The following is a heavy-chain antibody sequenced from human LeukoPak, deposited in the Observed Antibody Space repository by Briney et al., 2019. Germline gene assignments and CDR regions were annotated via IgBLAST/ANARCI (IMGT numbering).Heavy chain of an antibody. D-gene: IGHD3-22*01. J-gene: IGHJ3*02. Sequence: GESLKTSCKGSGYNFTNYWIGWVRQMPGKGLEWMGIFYPEDSETTYSPSFQGQVPIPADKSISTAYLQWSSLKASDTAMYFRSRLSNFSYHNSGYLWIKSFAISGQGSTVTASS. CDR2: FYPEDSET. V-gene: IGHV5-51*01. CDR3: SRLSNFSYHNSGYLWIKSFAI. CDR1: GYNFTNYW.